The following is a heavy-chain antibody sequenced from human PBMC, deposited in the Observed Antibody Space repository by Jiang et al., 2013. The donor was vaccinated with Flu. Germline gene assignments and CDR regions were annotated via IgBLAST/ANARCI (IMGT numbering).Heavy chain of an antibody. V-gene: IGHV4-39*07. Sequence: KGLEWIGSIYYSGXTYYNPSLKSRVTISVDTSKNQFSLKLSSVTAADTAVYYCASCSFYNWFDPWGQGTLVTVSS. D-gene: IGHD2-15*01. CDR2: IYYSGXT. J-gene: IGHJ5*02. CDR3: ASCSFYNWFDP.